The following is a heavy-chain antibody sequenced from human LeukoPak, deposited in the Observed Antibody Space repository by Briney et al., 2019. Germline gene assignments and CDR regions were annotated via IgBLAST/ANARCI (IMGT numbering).Heavy chain of an antibody. J-gene: IGHJ4*02. D-gene: IGHD3-16*02. V-gene: IGHV4-38-2*02. CDR3: AREDDYVWGSYRPFDY. Sequence: MASETLSLTCTVSGYSISSGYYWGWIRQPPGKGLEWIGSIYHSGSTYYNPSLKSRVTISVDTSKNQFSLKLSSVTAADTAVYYCAREDDYVWGSYRPFDYWGQGTLVTVSS. CDR2: IYHSGST. CDR1: GYSISSGYY.